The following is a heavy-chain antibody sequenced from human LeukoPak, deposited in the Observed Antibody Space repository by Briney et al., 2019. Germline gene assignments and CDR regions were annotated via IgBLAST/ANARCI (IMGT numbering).Heavy chain of an antibody. Sequence: GGSLRLSCAASGFTVSNKYMTWVRQAPGKGLGWVSLIYSDGRTNYAHTVKGRCTISTDTSKNTLYLQMNTLRVQDTAVYFCARSLPLSGYMDAFDIWGQGTMVTVSS. J-gene: IGHJ3*02. D-gene: IGHD3-22*01. V-gene: IGHV3-53*01. CDR2: IYSDGRT. CDR3: ARSLPLSGYMDAFDI. CDR1: GFTVSNKY.